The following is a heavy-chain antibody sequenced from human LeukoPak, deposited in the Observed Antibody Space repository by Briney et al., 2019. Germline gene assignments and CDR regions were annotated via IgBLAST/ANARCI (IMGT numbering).Heavy chain of an antibody. CDR1: GASISSNY. Sequence: SETLCLTCTVSGASISSNYWSWVRQPPGKGLEWICYIYHSGNTNYSPSLESRVTMSVDESKNQFSLRVHFVSAADTAVYYCAITGRAAVAGRFASWGQGTLLTVPS. CDR3: AITGRAAVAGRFAS. J-gene: IGHJ4*02. V-gene: IGHV4-59*12. CDR2: IYHSGNT. D-gene: IGHD6-19*01.